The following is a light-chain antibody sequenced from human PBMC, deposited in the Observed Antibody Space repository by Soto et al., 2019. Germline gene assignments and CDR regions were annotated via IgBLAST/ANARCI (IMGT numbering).Light chain of an antibody. CDR3: SSYTSTNIYV. Sequence: QSVLTQPASVSGSPGQSITISCTGTGSDVGGYAYVSWYQQHPGKAPKLMIYEVSNRPSGVSNRFSGSKSGNTASLTISGLHTEDQGDYYCSSYTSTNIYVFGTGTKLTVL. V-gene: IGLV2-14*01. CDR2: EVS. J-gene: IGLJ1*01. CDR1: GSDVGGYAY.